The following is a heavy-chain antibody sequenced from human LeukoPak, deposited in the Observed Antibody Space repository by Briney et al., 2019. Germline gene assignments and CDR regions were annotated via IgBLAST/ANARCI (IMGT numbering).Heavy chain of an antibody. CDR1: GFTLSSSG. D-gene: IGHD6-13*01. V-gene: IGHV3-30*02. Sequence: PGGSLRLSCAASGFTLSSSGMHWVRQAPGKGLEWVAFIRYDGNNNYYTDSVKGRFTISRDNSKNTLYLQMNSLRGEDTAVYYCATRIIAAAGKGVFDYWGQGTLVTVSS. CDR3: ATRIIAAAGKGVFDY. CDR2: IRYDGNNN. J-gene: IGHJ4*02.